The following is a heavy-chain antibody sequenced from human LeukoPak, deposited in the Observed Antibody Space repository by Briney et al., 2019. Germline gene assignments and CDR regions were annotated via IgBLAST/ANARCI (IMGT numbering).Heavy chain of an antibody. J-gene: IGHJ4*02. CDR2: INTNTGNP. V-gene: IGHV7-4-1*02. CDR1: GYTFTSYA. CDR3: ARDFVRFVHGSGSYYTTYFDY. Sequence: ASVKVSCKASGYTFTSYAMNWVRQAPGQGLEWMGWINTNTGNPTYAQGFTGRFVFSLDTSVSTAYLQISSLKAEDTAVYYCARDFVRFVHGSGSYYTTYFDYWGQGTLVTVSS. D-gene: IGHD3-10*01.